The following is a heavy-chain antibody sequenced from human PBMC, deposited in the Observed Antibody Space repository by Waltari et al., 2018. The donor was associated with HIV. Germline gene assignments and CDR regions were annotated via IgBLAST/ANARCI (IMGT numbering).Heavy chain of an antibody. CDR3: AKGPFDY. V-gene: IGHV3-9*01. CDR2: ISWNSGSI. J-gene: IGHJ4*02. Sequence: EVQLVESVGGLVQPGRSLRLSCAASGFTFDDYAMHWVRQAPGKGLEWVAGISWNSGSIGYEDSVKGRFTISRDNAKNSVYLEMNSLRTEDTALYYCAKGPFDYWGQGTLVTVSS. CDR1: GFTFDDYA.